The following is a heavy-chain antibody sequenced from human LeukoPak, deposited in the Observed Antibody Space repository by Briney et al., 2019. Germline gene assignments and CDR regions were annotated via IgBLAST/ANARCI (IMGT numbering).Heavy chain of an antibody. CDR2: INPSGGST. V-gene: IGHV1-46*01. CDR3: ARWGYDILTGYQH. D-gene: IGHD3-9*01. CDR1: GYTFTSYY. J-gene: IGHJ4*02. Sequence: ASVKVSCKASGYTFTSYYMHWVRQAPGQGLEWMGIINPSGGSTSYAQKFQGRVTMTRDTSISTAYMELSRLRSDDTAVYYCARWGYDILTGYQHWGQGTLVTVSS.